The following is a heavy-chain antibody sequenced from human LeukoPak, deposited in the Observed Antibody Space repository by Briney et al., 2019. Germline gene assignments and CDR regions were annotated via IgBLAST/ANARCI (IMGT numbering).Heavy chain of an antibody. CDR3: AEDFYSDSSGYWYDVLHI. J-gene: IGHJ3*02. V-gene: IGHV1-18*01. D-gene: IGHD3-22*01. Sequence: ASVTVPYQGCGYSLHHQGLLLGLQAPGQGLEWMGWISTHKDETNYAQKLRGRVTMTTDTSTSTVYMELRSLRSDDTAVFYCAEDFYSDSSGYWYDVLHIWGQGTMVIVSS. CDR1: GYSLHHQG. CDR2: ISTHKDET.